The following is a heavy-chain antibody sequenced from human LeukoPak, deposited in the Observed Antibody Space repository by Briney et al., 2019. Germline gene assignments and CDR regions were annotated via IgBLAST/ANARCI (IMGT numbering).Heavy chain of an antibody. V-gene: IGHV1-46*01. J-gene: IGHJ4*02. CDR2: INVSGGST. D-gene: IGHD3-10*01. CDR3: ARGVYRAGTFYCFDH. Sequence: ASVKVSCKASGYTFSSFYVNWVRQAPGQGLEWMGIINVSGGSTSYAQKFQGRVTMTRVTSTSTVYMELSSLRSEDTAVYYCARGVYRAGTFYCFDHWGQGTLVTVSS. CDR1: GYTFSSFY.